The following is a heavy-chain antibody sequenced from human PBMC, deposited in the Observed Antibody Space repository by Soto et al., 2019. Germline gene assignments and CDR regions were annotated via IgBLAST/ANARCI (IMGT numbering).Heavy chain of an antibody. CDR2: MNPNTGYT. V-gene: IGHV1-8*01. CDR3: SKEHSGSSLAY. CDR1: GYTFISSE. D-gene: IGHD6-6*01. J-gene: IGHJ4*02. Sequence: QVQLVQSGAEVKKPGASVKVSCKASGYTFISSEIVWVRQATGQGLEWVGLMNPNTGYTEDARKFQGRVTMTRDISINAGYLELSGLTSVDTAVYSCSKEHSGSSLAYWRKGSLVTVSS.